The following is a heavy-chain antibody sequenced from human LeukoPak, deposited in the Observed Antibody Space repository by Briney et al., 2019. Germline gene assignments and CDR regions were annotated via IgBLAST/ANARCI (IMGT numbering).Heavy chain of an antibody. CDR1: GFTFSSYA. D-gene: IGHD1-1*01. CDR3: AKEMESSFDY. Sequence: GGSLRLSCAVSGFTFSSYAMSWVRQAPGKGLEWVSAISSSGGTTYYADSVKGRFTISRDNSKNPLYLQMNSLRAEDTAVYFCAKEMESSFDYWGQGTLVTVSS. J-gene: IGHJ4*02. CDR2: ISSSGGTT. V-gene: IGHV3-23*01.